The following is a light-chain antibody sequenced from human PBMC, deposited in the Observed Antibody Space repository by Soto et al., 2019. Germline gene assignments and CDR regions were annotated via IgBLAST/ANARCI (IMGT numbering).Light chain of an antibody. V-gene: IGKV4-1*01. CDR2: WAV. J-gene: IGKJ2*01. CDR1: QSVLYRSNNTNY. Sequence: DIVMTQSPDSLAVSLGERATINCKSSQSVLYRSNNTNYLAWYQQKPGQPPKLHIYWAVTRESGVPDRFRGSGSGTDFTINISSLQAEDVAVYYCQQYYHTHPYTFGQGTKLEIK. CDR3: QQYYHTHPYT.